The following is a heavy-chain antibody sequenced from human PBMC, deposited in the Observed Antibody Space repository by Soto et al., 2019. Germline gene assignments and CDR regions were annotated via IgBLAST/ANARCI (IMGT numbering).Heavy chain of an antibody. CDR3: ARASASSKLRGVVIN. V-gene: IGHV4-4*02. D-gene: IGHD3-10*01. CDR1: GASIITDNW. CDR2: IYHSGNT. J-gene: IGHJ4*02. Sequence: QVQLQESGPGLVKPSGTLSLTCALSGASIITDNWWRWVRQHPGKEMEWIGEIYHSGNTNFNPSVKSRVTISVDTSKNQFSLTVSSVTAADTAIYYCARASASSKLRGVVINWGQGTLVTVSS.